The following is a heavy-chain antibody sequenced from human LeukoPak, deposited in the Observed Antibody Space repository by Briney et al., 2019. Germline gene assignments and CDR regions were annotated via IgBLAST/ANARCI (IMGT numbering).Heavy chain of an antibody. J-gene: IGHJ4*02. CDR3: TKGLWAGVSAARD. CDR2: IYTGGDT. D-gene: IGHD3-10*01. Sequence: PGGSLRLSCAASGFTVSSNYMSWVRQAPGKGLEWVSGIYTGGDTYYADSVKDRFTISRDNSKNTLYLQMNSLRAEDTAVYYCTKGLWAGVSAARDWGQGTLVTVSS. V-gene: IGHV3-66*01. CDR1: GFTVSSNY.